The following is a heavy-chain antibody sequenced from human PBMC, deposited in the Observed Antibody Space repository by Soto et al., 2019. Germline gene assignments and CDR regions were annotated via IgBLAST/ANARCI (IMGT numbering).Heavy chain of an antibody. Sequence: PGGSLRLSCAASGFTFNNAWMNWVRQVPGKGLEWVGRIKSKTDGGTIDYAAPVKGRFTISRDDSKNTVYLQMNSLKIEDTAVYYCRSLPKFGESAFDVWGQGTMVT. CDR3: RSLPKFGESAFDV. V-gene: IGHV3-15*07. CDR1: GFTFNNAW. J-gene: IGHJ3*01. CDR2: IKSKTDGGTI. D-gene: IGHD3-10*01.